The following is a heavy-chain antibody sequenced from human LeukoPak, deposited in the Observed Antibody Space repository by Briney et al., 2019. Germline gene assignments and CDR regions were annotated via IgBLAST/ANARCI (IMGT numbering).Heavy chain of an antibody. D-gene: IGHD3-3*01. Sequence: SGGSLRLSCAASGFTFSSYAMHWVRQAPGKGLGWVAVISYDGSNKYYADSVRGRFTISRDNSKNTLYLQMNSLRAEDTAVYYCASGSLTIFGVLIPNYYFDYWGQGTLVTVSS. CDR3: ASGSLTIFGVLIPNYYFDY. J-gene: IGHJ4*02. V-gene: IGHV3-30-3*01. CDR1: GFTFSSYA. CDR2: ISYDGSNK.